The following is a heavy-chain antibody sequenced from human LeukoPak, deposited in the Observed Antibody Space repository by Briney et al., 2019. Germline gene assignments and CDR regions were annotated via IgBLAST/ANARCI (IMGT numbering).Heavy chain of an antibody. CDR1: GFTFSSYS. CDR3: ARGSTYYDSSGQVPFDY. V-gene: IGHV3-48*01. J-gene: IGHJ4*02. Sequence: PGGSLRLSCAASGFTFSSYSMNWVRQAPGKGLEWGSYISGSSSTIYYADSVKSRFTISRDNGKNTLYLQMNGLRAEDTAVYYCARGSTYYDSSGQVPFDYWGQGTLVTVSS. CDR2: ISGSSSTI. D-gene: IGHD3-22*01.